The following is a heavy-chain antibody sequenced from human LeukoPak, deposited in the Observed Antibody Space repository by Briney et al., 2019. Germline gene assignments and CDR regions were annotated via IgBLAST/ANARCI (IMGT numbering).Heavy chain of an antibody. J-gene: IGHJ4*02. D-gene: IGHD3-10*01. V-gene: IGHV3-23*01. CDR2: ISGSGGST. CDR1: GFTFSSYA. CDR3: AKDLLPIWFGTSASFDY. Sequence: PGGPLRLSCAASGFTFSSYAMSWVRQAPGKGLEWVSAISGSGGSTYYADSVKGRFTISRDNSKNTLYLQMNSLRAEDTAVYYCAKDLLPIWFGTSASFDYWGQGTLVTVSS.